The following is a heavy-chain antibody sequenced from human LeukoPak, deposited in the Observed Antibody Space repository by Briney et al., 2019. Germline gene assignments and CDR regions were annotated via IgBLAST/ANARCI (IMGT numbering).Heavy chain of an antibody. J-gene: IGHJ6*03. CDR1: GFTFSSYA. Sequence: GGSLRLSCAASGFTFSSYAMHWVRQAPGKGLEWVAVISYDGSNKYYADSVKGRFTISRDNSKNTRYLQINSLRAEDTAVYYCAKDSYYHSSGYCYYMDVWGKGTTVTVSS. CDR3: AKDSYYHSSGYCYYMDV. D-gene: IGHD3-22*01. V-gene: IGHV3-30*04. CDR2: ISYDGSNK.